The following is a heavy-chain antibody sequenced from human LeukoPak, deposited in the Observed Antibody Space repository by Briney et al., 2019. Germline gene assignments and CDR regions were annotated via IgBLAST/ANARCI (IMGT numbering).Heavy chain of an antibody. CDR1: GYTFTSYY. CDR2: INPSGGST. D-gene: IGHD2-8*02. J-gene: IGHJ3*02. V-gene: IGHV1-46*01. Sequence: GASVKVSCKASGYTFTSYYMHWVRQAPGQGLEWKGIINPSGGSTSYAQKFQGRVTMTRDTATSTVYMELSSLRSEDTAVYYCARARLLGPTGVAAFDIWGQGTMVTVSS. CDR3: ARARLLGPTGVAAFDI.